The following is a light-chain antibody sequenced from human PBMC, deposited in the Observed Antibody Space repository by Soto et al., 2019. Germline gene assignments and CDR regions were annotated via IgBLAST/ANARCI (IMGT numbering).Light chain of an antibody. Sequence: EIMMSQSPSSLSGSPGERATLTCRASQSVTTNLAWYQQKPGQAPKLLIYGASTRTTGIPARFSGSGSGTEFTLTISSLQPDDFATYYCQHYNNYSETFGQGTKVDIK. CDR3: QHYNNYSET. CDR2: GAS. J-gene: IGKJ1*01. CDR1: QSVTTN. V-gene: IGKV3-15*01.